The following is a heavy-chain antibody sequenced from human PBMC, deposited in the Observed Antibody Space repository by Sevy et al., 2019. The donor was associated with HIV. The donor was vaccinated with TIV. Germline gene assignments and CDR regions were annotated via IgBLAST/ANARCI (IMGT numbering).Heavy chain of an antibody. V-gene: IGHV1-69*13. J-gene: IGHJ4*02. D-gene: IGHD1-20*01. CDR2: IIPLFGTT. CDR3: AREFGGIHQVYHFDS. CDR1: GGTFNSYA. Sequence: ASVKASCKTSGGTFNSYAFSWVRQAPGQGLEWMGGIIPLFGTTNYAQKFQGRDTITADESTGTAYMGLSSLRSEDTAVYYCAREFGGIHQVYHFDSWGQGTLVTVSS.